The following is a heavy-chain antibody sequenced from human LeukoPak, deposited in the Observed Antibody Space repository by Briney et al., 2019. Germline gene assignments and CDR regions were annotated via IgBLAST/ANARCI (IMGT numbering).Heavy chain of an antibody. D-gene: IGHD3-3*01. CDR3: ARAFLDEGRLRFLEWLGGADY. J-gene: IGHJ4*02. Sequence: GGSLRLSCAASGFTFSSYSMNWVRQAPGKGLEWVSSISSSSSYIYYADSVKGRFTISRDNAKNSLYLQMNSLRAEDTAVYYCARAFLDEGRLRFLEWLGGADYWGQGTLVTVSS. CDR1: GFTFSSYS. CDR2: ISSSSSYI. V-gene: IGHV3-21*01.